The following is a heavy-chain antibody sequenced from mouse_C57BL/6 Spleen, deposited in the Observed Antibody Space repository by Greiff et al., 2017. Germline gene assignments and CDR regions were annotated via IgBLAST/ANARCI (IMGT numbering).Heavy chain of an antibody. CDR3: TRSNYYGSSYGY. J-gene: IGHJ2*01. CDR2: IDPETGGT. V-gene: IGHV1-15*01. D-gene: IGHD1-1*01. Sequence: VQLQQSGAELVRPGASVTLSCKASGYTFPDYEMHWVKQPPVHGLEWLGAIDPETGGTAYNQKFKGKAILTADKSSSTAYMELRSLTSEDSAVYYCTRSNYYGSSYGYWGQGTTLTVSS. CDR1: GYTFPDYE.